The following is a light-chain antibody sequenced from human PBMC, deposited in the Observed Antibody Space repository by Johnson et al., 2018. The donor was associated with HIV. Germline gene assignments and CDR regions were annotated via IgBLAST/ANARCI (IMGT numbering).Light chain of an antibody. CDR1: NSNIGNNY. Sequence: QSVLTQPPSVSAAPGQKVTISCSGNNSNIGNNYVSWYQQLPGTAPKLLIYDNNKRPSGIPDRFSGSKSGTSATLGITGLQTGDEADYCCATWDSSLSTYVFGTGTKVTVL. CDR2: DNN. J-gene: IGLJ1*01. V-gene: IGLV1-51*01. CDR3: ATWDSSLSTYV.